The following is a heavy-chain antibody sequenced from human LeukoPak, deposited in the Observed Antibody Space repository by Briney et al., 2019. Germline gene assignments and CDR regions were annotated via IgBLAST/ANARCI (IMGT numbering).Heavy chain of an antibody. D-gene: IGHD3-22*01. CDR2: ISAYNGNT. Sequence: ASVKVSCKASGYTFTSYGISGVRQAPGQGLEWMGWISAYNGNTNYAQKLQGRVTMTTDTSTSTAYMELRSLRSDDTAVYYCARDRNGGWYYYDSSGYYSDYWGQGTLVTVSS. V-gene: IGHV1-18*01. J-gene: IGHJ4*02. CDR1: GYTFTSYG. CDR3: ARDRNGGWYYYDSSGYYSDY.